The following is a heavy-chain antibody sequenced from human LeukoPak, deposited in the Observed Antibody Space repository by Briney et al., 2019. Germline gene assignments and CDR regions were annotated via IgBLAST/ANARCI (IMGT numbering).Heavy chain of an antibody. V-gene: IGHV3-23*01. J-gene: IGHJ4*02. CDR1: GFTFGSYV. D-gene: IGHD6-19*01. Sequence: PGGSLRLSCAPSGFTFGSYVMSWVRQAPGKGLEWVSAISGRSDGTYYSDSMKGRFTISRDNSKNTLYLQMNSLRAEDTAVYYCAKGSGPSRPYYFDYWGQGTLVTVSS. CDR3: AKGSGPSRPYYFDY. CDR2: ISGRSDGT.